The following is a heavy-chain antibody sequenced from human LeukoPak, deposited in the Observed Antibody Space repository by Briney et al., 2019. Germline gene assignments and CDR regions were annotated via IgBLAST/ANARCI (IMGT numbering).Heavy chain of an antibody. V-gene: IGHV1-8*03. J-gene: IGHJ4*02. CDR3: ARGLVGATAYYFDY. D-gene: IGHD1-26*01. CDR2: MNPNSGNT. Sequence: GASVKVSCKASGYTFTSYDINWVRQATGQGLEWMGWMNPNSGNTGYAQKFQGRVTITRNTSISTAYMELSSLRSEDTAVYYCARGLVGATAYYFDYWGQGTLVTVSS. CDR1: GYTFTSYD.